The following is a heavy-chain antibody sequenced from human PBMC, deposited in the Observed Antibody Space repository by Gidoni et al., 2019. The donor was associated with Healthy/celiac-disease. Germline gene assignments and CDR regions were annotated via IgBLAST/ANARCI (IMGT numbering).Heavy chain of an antibody. CDR2: ISGSGGST. CDR1: GFTFSSYA. D-gene: IGHD3-10*01. CDR3: AKDLDYYGSLAV. J-gene: IGHJ6*02. Sequence: EVQLLESGGGLVQPGGSLSLSCAASGFTFSSYAMSWVRQAPGKGLEWVSAISGSGGSTYYADSVKGRFTISRDNSKNTLYLQMNSLRAEDTAVYYCAKDLDYYGSLAVWGQGTTVTVSS. V-gene: IGHV3-23*01.